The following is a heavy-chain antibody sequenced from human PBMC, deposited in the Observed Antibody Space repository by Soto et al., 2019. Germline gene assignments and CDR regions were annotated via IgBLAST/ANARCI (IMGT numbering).Heavy chain of an antibody. V-gene: IGHV3-11*06. CDR2: ISSSSSYT. CDR3: ARWRVTTVTTWYYFDY. J-gene: IGHJ4*02. CDR1: GFTFSDYY. Sequence: QVQLVESGGGLVKPGGSLRLSCAASGFTFSDYYMSWIRQAPGKGLEWVSYISSSSSYTNYADSVKGRFTISRDNAKNSLYLQMNSLRAEDTAVYYCARWRVTTVTTWYYFDYWGQGTLVTVSS. D-gene: IGHD4-17*01.